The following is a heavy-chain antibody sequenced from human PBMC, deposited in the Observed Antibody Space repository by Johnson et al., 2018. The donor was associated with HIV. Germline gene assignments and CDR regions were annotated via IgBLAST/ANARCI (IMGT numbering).Heavy chain of an antibody. CDR3: PRGSGSYSWDAFDI. CDR1: GFTFSSYG. Sequence: QVQLVESGGGVVQPGTSLRLSCAASGFTFSSYGIHWVRQAPGKGLEWVAVISYDGSNKYYADSVKGRFTISRDNSKNTLYLQMNSLRAEDTAVYYCPRGSGSYSWDAFDIWGQGTMVTVSS. V-gene: IGHV3-30*19. J-gene: IGHJ3*02. D-gene: IGHD3-10*01. CDR2: ISYDGSNK.